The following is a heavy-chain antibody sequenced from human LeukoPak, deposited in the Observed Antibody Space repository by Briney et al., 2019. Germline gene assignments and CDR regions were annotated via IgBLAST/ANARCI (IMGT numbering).Heavy chain of an antibody. Sequence: SETLSLTCAVYGGSFSGYYWSWMRQPPGKGLEWIGETNHSGSTNYNPSLKSRVTISVDTSKNQFSLKLSSVTAADTAVYYCARDESGNFDYWGQGTLVTVSS. D-gene: IGHD1-26*01. V-gene: IGHV4-34*01. CDR2: TNHSGST. CDR1: GGSFSGYY. CDR3: ARDESGNFDY. J-gene: IGHJ4*02.